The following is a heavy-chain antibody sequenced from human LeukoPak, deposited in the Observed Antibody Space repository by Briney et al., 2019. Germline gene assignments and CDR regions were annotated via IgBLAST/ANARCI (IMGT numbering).Heavy chain of an antibody. D-gene: IGHD3-3*01. CDR1: GYSISSRYF. V-gene: IGHV4-38-2*02. CDR3: ARQSAYNPYYAFDS. J-gene: IGHJ4*02. Sequence: SETLSLTCTVSGYSISSRYFWGWIRQPPGKGLEWIGSIYQSGSTYYNPSLKSRVTISVDTSKDQFSVKLPSVTAADTAVYFCARQSAYNPYYAFDSWGQGTLVTVSS. CDR2: IYQSGST.